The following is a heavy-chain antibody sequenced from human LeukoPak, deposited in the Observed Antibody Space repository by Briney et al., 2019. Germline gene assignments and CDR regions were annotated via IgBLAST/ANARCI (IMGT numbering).Heavy chain of an antibody. Sequence: GGSLRLSCAASGFTFSSYGMHWVRQAPGKGLEWVAVISYDGSNKYYADSVKGRFTISRDNSKNTLYLQMNSLRAEDTAVYYCASGKIRPDAFDIWGQGTMVTVSS. V-gene: IGHV3-30*03. CDR1: GFTFSSYG. CDR3: ASGKIRPDAFDI. CDR2: ISYDGSNK. J-gene: IGHJ3*02. D-gene: IGHD3-3*02.